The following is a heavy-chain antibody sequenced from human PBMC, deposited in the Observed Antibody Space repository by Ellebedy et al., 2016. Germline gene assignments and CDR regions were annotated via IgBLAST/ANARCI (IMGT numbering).Heavy chain of an antibody. CDR3: ARVRGIAAAGLDY. Sequence: GESLKISCAASGFTFSSYSMNWVRQAPGKGLEWVSSISSSSSYIYYADSVKGRFTISRDNAKNSLYLQMNSLRAEDTAVYYCARVRGIAAAGLDYWGQGTLVTVSS. J-gene: IGHJ4*02. V-gene: IGHV3-21*03. CDR1: GFTFSSYS. D-gene: IGHD6-13*01. CDR2: ISSSSSYI.